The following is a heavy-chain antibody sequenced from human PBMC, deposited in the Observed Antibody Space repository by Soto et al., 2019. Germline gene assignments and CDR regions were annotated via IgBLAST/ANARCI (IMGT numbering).Heavy chain of an antibody. Sequence: QVQLLRSGAEVKKSGASVKVSCKASGYTFTSHDINWVRQATGQGLEWMGWMNPNSGNTGYAQKFQGRVTMTRNTSISTAYMELSSLRSEDTDVYYCTRSEYGVYARLDYWAQGTLVTVPP. J-gene: IGHJ4*02. CDR1: GYTFTSHD. V-gene: IGHV1-8*01. CDR2: MNPNSGNT. D-gene: IGHD4-17*01. CDR3: TRSEYGVYARLDY.